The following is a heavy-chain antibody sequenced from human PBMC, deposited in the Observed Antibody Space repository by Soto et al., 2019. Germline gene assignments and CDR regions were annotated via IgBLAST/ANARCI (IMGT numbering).Heavy chain of an antibody. J-gene: IGHJ4*02. D-gene: IGHD3-10*01. Sequence: PSETLSLTCAVYGGSFSGYYWSWIRQPPGKGLEWIGEINHSGSTNYNPSLKSRVTISVDTSKNQFSLKLTSVTAADTAMYYCAGAERDYYGSRPPDYWGQGTLVTVSS. CDR2: INHSGST. CDR3: AGAERDYYGSRPPDY. V-gene: IGHV4-34*01. CDR1: GGSFSGYY.